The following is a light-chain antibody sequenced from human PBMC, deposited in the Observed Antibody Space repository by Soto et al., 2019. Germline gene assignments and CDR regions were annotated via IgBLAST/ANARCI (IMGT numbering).Light chain of an antibody. Sequence: DIHMTQPPSSLSASVGDRVIITSRASQSISSYLNWYQQKPGKIPKLLIYAASRLQSGVPSRFSGSGSGTDFTLTISSLQPEDFATYYCQQSYSTPLTFGGGTKVDIK. CDR2: AAS. CDR3: QQSYSTPLT. CDR1: QSISSY. J-gene: IGKJ4*01. V-gene: IGKV1-39*01.